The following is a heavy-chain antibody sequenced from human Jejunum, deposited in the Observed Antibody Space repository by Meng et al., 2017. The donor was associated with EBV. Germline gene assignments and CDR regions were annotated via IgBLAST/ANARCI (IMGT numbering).Heavy chain of an antibody. CDR3: ARYFDGWNGDRFDP. V-gene: IGHV1-24*01. CDR2: FDFEDGET. Sequence: QIQLVQSGGGVKKPGALVKVSCTVSGYTVTELSMHWVRQAPGKGLEWMGGFDFEDGETIYAQKFQGRVTMTEDTSTDTAYMELSSLRSEDTAVYYCARYFDGWNGDRFDPWGQGTLVTVSS. D-gene: IGHD3-9*01. CDR1: GYTVTELS. J-gene: IGHJ5*02.